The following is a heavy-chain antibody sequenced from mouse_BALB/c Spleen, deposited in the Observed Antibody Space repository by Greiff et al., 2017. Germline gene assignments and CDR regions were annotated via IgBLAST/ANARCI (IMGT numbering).Heavy chain of an antibody. V-gene: IGHV1-5*01. J-gene: IGHJ2*01. CDR3: AKEGGGYYHFDY. D-gene: IGHD2-3*01. CDR2: IYPGNSDT. CDR1: GYTFTSYW. Sequence: VQLQQSGTVLARPGASVKMSCKASGYTFTSYWMHWVKQRPGQGLEWIGAIYPGNSDTSYNQKFKGKAKLTAVTSTSTAYMELSSLTNEDSAVYYCAKEGGGYYHFDYWGQGTTLTVSS.